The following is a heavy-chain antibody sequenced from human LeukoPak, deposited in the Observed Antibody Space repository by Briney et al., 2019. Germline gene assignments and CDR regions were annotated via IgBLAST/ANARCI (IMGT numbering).Heavy chain of an antibody. D-gene: IGHD1-26*01. J-gene: IGHJ4*02. CDR3: ARDEWELQRFDY. CDR1: GGTFSSYA. CDR2: IIPIFGTA. Sequence: ASVKVSCKASGGTFSSYAISWVRQAPGQGLEWMGRIIPIFGTANYAQKFQGRVTITTDESTSTAYMELSSLRSEDTAVYYCARDEWELQRFDYWGQGTLVTVSS. V-gene: IGHV1-69*05.